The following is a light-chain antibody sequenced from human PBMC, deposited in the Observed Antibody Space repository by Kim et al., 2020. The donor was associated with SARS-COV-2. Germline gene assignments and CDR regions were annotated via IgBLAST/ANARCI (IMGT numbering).Light chain of an antibody. CDR3: KENSNSRT. CDR1: QSVSSSY. J-gene: IGKJ1*01. CDR2: RAS. Sequence: EIVLTQSPGTLSLSPGERATLSCRASQSVSSSYLAWYQQKPGQAPRLLIYRASSRATGIPDRFSGSGSGTDFTLTISRLEPEDFAVYYCKENSNSRTFGQGTKVDIK. V-gene: IGKV3-20*01.